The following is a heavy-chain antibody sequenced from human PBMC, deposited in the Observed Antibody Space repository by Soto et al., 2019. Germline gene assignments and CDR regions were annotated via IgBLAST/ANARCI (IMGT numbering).Heavy chain of an antibody. Sequence: PGESLKISCNGSGDSFNTYWIAWVRQMPGKGLEWMGITHPGDSETRYSPSFEGQVTISADKSISTAYLQWSSLKASDTAMYYCARQGKDGHNQGYGMGVWGQGTTVTVSS. CDR3: ARQGKDGHNQGYGMGV. J-gene: IGHJ6*02. V-gene: IGHV5-51*01. CDR1: GDSFNTYW. CDR2: THPGDSET.